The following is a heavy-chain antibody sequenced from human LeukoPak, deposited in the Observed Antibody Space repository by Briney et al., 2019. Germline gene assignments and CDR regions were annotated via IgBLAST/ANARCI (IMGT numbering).Heavy chain of an antibody. CDR3: ARDSLYYDSSGYSAYYYYYGMDV. V-gene: IGHV4-30-4*01. CDR2: IYYSGST. J-gene: IGHJ6*02. D-gene: IGHD3-22*01. Sequence: PSETLSLTCTVSGGSISSGDYYWSWIRQPPGKGLEWIGYIYYSGSTYYNPSLKSRVTISVDTSKNQFPLKLSSVTAADTAVYYCARDSLYYDSSGYSAYYYYYGMDVWGQGTTVTVSS. CDR1: GGSISSGDYY.